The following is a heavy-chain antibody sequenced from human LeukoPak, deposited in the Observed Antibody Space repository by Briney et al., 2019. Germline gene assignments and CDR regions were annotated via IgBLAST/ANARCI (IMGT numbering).Heavy chain of an antibody. D-gene: IGHD3-10*01. CDR2: IKQDGSEK. J-gene: IGHJ5*02. CDR1: GFTFSNYW. V-gene: IGHV3-7*01. CDR3: TRERGSGSYHPFDP. Sequence: GGSLRLSCAGSGFTFSNYWMSWVRQAPGKGLQWVANIKQDGSEKYYLESVKGRFTISRDNVKNSLYLQMNSLRAEDTAIYYCTRERGSGSYHPFDPWGQGTLVTVSS.